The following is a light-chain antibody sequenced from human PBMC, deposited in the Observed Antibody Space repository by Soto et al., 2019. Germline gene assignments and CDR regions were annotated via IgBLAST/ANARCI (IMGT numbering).Light chain of an antibody. J-gene: IGKJ1*01. CDR1: QDVSSD. Sequence: EIVVTQSPATLSVSPGEKATLSCRASQDVSSDLAWYQQKPGQAPRLLIFGASTRATSVPARFSGSGSGTEFTLTITTLQSEDVAVYYCQQYNQWRRWTFGQGTKVEIK. CDR3: QQYNQWRRWT. CDR2: GAS. V-gene: IGKV3-15*01.